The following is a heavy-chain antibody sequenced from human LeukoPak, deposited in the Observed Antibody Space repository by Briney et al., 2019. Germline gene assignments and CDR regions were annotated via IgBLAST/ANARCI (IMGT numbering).Heavy chain of an antibody. V-gene: IGHV1-24*01. D-gene: IGHD2-8*01. J-gene: IGHJ3*02. CDR2: FDPEDGET. CDR1: GYTLTELS. CDR3: ATYPLGYCTNGVCPRGAFYI. Sequence: ASVKVSCKVSGYTLTELSMHWVRQAPGKGLEWMGGFDPEDGETIYAQKFQGRVTMTEDTSTDTAYMELSSLRSEDTAVYYCATYPLGYCTNGVCPRGAFYIWGQGTMVTVSS.